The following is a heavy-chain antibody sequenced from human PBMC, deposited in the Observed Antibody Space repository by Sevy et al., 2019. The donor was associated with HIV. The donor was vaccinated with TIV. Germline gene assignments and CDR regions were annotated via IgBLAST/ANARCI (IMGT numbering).Heavy chain of an antibody. Sequence: SETLSLTCTVSGGSISSSSYYWGWIRQPPGKGLEWIGSIYYSGSTYYNPSLKSRVTISVDTSKNQFSLKLSSVTAADTAVYYCATQTIAVAGKDYYYGMDVWGQGTTVTGSS. CDR2: IYYSGST. D-gene: IGHD6-19*01. CDR3: ATQTIAVAGKDYYYGMDV. V-gene: IGHV4-39*01. CDR1: GGSISSSSYY. J-gene: IGHJ6*02.